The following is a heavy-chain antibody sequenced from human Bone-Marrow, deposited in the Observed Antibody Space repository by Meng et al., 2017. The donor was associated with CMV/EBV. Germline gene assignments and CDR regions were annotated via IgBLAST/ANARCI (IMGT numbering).Heavy chain of an antibody. Sequence: ASVKVSCKASGYTFTAYELYWVRQAPGQGLEWMAWINPNSGATNYAKKFQDRITMTRDTSISTAYMEVSSPTSDDTAVYYCTRKGGGLDVWGQGTTVTVSS. V-gene: IGHV1-2*02. D-gene: IGHD6-25*01. CDR2: INPNSGAT. CDR3: TRKGGGLDV. J-gene: IGHJ6*02. CDR1: GYTFTAYE.